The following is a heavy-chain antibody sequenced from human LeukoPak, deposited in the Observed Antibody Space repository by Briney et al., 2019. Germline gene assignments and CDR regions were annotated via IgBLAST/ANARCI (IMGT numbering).Heavy chain of an antibody. CDR2: IYSGGDT. D-gene: IGHD4-23*01. CDR3: ARGPTVVTLD. J-gene: IGHJ4*02. CDR1: GFTVNGNY. Sequence: GGSLRLSCASSGFTVNGNYMSWVRQAPGKGLEWVSVIYSGGDTYYADSVKGRFTISRDNSKNTLYLQMNSLRAADTAVYYCARGPTVVTLDWGQGTLVTVSS. V-gene: IGHV3-53*01.